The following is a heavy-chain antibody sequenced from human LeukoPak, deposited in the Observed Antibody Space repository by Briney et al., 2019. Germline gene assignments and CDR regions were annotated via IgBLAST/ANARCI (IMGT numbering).Heavy chain of an antibody. CDR1: GYTYINYG. D-gene: IGHD1-20*01. CDR3: ARWAAANWNDPGFDP. V-gene: IGHV1-18*01. Sequence: ASVKVSCKASGYTYINYGISWVRQAPGQGLEWMGWISAYNGNTNYAQKLQGRVTMITDTSTSTAYMELRSLRSDDTAVYYCARWAAANWNDPGFDPWGQGTLVTVSS. CDR2: ISAYNGNT. J-gene: IGHJ5*02.